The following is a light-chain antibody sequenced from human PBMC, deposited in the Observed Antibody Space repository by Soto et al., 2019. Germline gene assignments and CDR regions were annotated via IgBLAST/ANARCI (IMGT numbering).Light chain of an antibody. V-gene: IGLV2-14*01. Sequence: QSVLTQPASVSGSPGQSITISCTGTSSDVGGYNYVSWYQQHPGKAPKLIIYEVSNRPSGFSNRFSGSKSGNTASLTISGLQAEDEADYYCNSYTSKSTGVFGTGTKLTVL. CDR3: NSYTSKSTGV. J-gene: IGLJ1*01. CDR1: SSDVGGYNY. CDR2: EVS.